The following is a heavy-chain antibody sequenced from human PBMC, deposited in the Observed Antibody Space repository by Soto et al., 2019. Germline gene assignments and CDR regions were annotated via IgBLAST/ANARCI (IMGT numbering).Heavy chain of an antibody. CDR3: ARSRWFGESKDNYYYYYGMDV. J-gene: IGHJ6*02. V-gene: IGHV1-69*13. CDR2: IIPIFGTA. Sequence: GASVKVSCKASGGTFSSYAISWVRQAPGQGLEWMGGIIPIFGTANYAQKFQGRATITADESTSTAYMELSSLRSEDTAVYYCARSRWFGESKDNYYYYYGMDVWGQGTTVTVSS. D-gene: IGHD3-10*01. CDR1: GGTFSSYA.